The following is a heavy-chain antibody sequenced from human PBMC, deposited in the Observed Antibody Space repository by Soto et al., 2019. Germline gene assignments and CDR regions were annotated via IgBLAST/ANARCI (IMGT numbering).Heavy chain of an antibody. J-gene: IGHJ4*02. CDR3: AKYSYGFIDY. V-gene: IGHV4-39*01. CDR2: IYYSGST. D-gene: IGHD5-18*01. CDR1: GGSISSSSYY. Sequence: QLQLQESGPGLVKPSETLSLTCTVSGGSISSSSYYWGWIRQPPGKGLEWIGSIYYSGSTYYNPSLKSQVTISVDTPKNQFSLKLSSVTAADTAVYYCAKYSYGFIDYWGQGTLVTVSS.